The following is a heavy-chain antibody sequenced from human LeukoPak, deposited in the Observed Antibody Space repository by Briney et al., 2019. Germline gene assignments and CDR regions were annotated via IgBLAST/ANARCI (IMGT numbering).Heavy chain of an antibody. J-gene: IGHJ4*02. CDR1: GGSISSYY. Sequence: SETLSLTCTVSGGSISSYYWSWIRQPPGKGLEWIGYIYNSGSTNSNPSLKSRVTISVDTSRNQFSLKLSSVTAADTAVYYCARGRWLQLPDYWGQGTLVNVSS. D-gene: IGHD5-24*01. CDR2: IYNSGST. CDR3: ARGRWLQLPDY. V-gene: IGHV4-59*01.